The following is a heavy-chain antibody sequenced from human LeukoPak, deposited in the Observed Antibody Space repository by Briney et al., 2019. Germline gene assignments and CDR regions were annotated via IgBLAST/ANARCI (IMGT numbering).Heavy chain of an antibody. CDR1: GFTFSSYG. CDR3: AKGGTIFGVVISY. V-gene: IGHV3-30*02. J-gene: IGHJ4*02. CDR2: IRYDGINK. D-gene: IGHD3-3*01. Sequence: GGSLRLSCAASGFTFSSYGMHWVRQAPGKGLEWVAFIRYDGINKYYADSVKARFTISRDNSKNTLYLQMNSLRAEDTAVYYCAKGGTIFGVVISYWGQGTLVTVSS.